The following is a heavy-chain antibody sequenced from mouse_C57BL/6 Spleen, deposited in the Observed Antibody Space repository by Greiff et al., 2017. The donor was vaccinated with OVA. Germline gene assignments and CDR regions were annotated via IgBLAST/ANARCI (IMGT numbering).Heavy chain of an antibody. J-gene: IGHJ2*01. Sequence: EVKVVESGPVLVKPGASVKMSCKASGYTFTDYYMNWVQQSHGKSLEWIGVINPYNGGTSYNQKFKGKATLTVDKSSSTAYMELNSLTSDDSAGYYCARDYGSSPYFDYWGQGTTLTVSS. D-gene: IGHD1-1*01. V-gene: IGHV1-19*01. CDR1: GYTFTDYY. CDR3: ARDYGSSPYFDY. CDR2: INPYNGGT.